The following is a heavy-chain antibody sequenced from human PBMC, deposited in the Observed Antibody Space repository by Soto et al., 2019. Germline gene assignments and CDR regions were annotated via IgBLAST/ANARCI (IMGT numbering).Heavy chain of an antibody. Sequence: QVQLQESGPGLVKPSQTLSLTCTVSGGSISSGGYYWSWIRQHPGKGLEWIGYIYYSGSTYYNPSLKSRVTISVDTSKNQCSPKLSSVTAADTAVYYCERDAKRGGGGMDVWGQGTTVTVSS. CDR2: IYYSGST. D-gene: IGHD3-16*01. CDR3: ERDAKRGGGGMDV. CDR1: GGSISSGGYY. V-gene: IGHV4-31*03. J-gene: IGHJ6*02.